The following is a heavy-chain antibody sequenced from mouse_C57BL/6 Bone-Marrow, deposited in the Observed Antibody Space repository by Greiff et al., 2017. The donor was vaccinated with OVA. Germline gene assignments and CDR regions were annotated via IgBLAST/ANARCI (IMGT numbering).Heavy chain of an antibody. D-gene: IGHD1-1*01. CDR2: IDPSDSYT. CDR1: GYTFTSYW. J-gene: IGHJ3*01. CDR3: ARNYGSSGAWFAY. Sequence: VQLQQPGAELVMPGASVKLSCKASGYTFTSYWMHWVKQRPGQGLEWIGEIDPSDSYTNYNQKFKGKSTLTVDKSSSTAYMQLSSLTSEDSAVYYCARNYGSSGAWFAYWGQGTLVTVSA. V-gene: IGHV1-69*01.